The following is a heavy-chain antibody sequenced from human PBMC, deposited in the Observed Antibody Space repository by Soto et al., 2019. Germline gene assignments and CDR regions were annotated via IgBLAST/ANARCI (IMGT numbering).Heavy chain of an antibody. Sequence: SETLSLTCTVSGGSISSYYWSWIRQPPGKGLEWIGYIYYSGSTNYNPSIKSRVTISVDTSKNQFSLKLSSVTAADTAVYYCARHYSPLGVATIWWFDPWGQGTLVTVSS. CDR3: ARHYSPLGVATIWWFDP. J-gene: IGHJ5*02. CDR2: IYYSGST. CDR1: GGSISSYY. V-gene: IGHV4-59*08. D-gene: IGHD5-12*01.